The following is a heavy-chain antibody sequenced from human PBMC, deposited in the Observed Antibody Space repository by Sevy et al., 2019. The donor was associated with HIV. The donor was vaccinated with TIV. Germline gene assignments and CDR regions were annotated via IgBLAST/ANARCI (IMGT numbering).Heavy chain of an antibody. CDR1: GFTVSGVH. CDR2: IYDGGST. J-gene: IGHJ6*02. Sequence: GGSLRLSCSASGFTVSGVHMTWVRQASGKGLERVSVIYDGGSTYYADSVKGRFIISRDNSKNTLYLQMNSLRVEDTTVYYCARWYFKMDVWGQGATVTVSS. CDR3: ARWYFKMDV. D-gene: IGHD6-13*01. V-gene: IGHV3-53*01.